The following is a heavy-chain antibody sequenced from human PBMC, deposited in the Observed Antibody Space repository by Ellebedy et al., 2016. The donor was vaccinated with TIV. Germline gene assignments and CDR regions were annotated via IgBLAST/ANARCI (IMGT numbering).Heavy chain of an antibody. CDR3: VTDLEGGNYVRFFDL. CDR1: GYTLTELS. CDR2: FDPEDGET. D-gene: IGHD3-16*01. J-gene: IGHJ2*01. V-gene: IGHV1-24*01. Sequence: AASVKVSCKVSGYTLTELSIHWVRQAPGKGLEWMGGFDPEDGETIYAQKVQGRVTMTEDTSTDTAYMELSSLRSEDTAVYYCVTDLEGGNYVRFFDLWGRGTLVTVSS.